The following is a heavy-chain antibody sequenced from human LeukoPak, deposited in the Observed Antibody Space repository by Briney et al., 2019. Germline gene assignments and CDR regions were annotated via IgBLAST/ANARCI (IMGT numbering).Heavy chain of an antibody. CDR3: ARGSSGLSYFDY. CDR1: GGSISSYY. D-gene: IGHD6-19*01. J-gene: IGHJ4*02. CDR2: IYNSGST. Sequence: PSETLSLTCTVSGGSISSYYWSWIRQPPGKGLEWIGYIYNSGSTKYNPSLKSRVTISVDTSKDQFSLKLSSVTAADTAVYFCARGSSGLSYFDYWGQGTLVTVSS. V-gene: IGHV4-59*08.